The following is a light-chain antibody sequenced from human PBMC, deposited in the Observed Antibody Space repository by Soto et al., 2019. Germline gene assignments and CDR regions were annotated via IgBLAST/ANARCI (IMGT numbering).Light chain of an antibody. CDR2: GAT. CDR3: QQSWT. CDR1: QSVSSK. Sequence: EIVMTQSPATLCVSPGERATLSCRASQSVSSKLAWYQQRPGQAPRLLIYGATTRATGIPARFSGSGSGTEFTLTISSLQSEDFAVYYCQQSWTFGQGTKVEIK. V-gene: IGKV3-15*01. J-gene: IGKJ1*01.